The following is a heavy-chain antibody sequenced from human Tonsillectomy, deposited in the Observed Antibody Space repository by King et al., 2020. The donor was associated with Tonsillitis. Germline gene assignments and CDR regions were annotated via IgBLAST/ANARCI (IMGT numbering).Heavy chain of an antibody. CDR1: AYSIDSGYY. CDR3: ARAYGGSWTYSFDY. CDR2: IYHSGST. Sequence: QLQESGPGLVKPSETLSLTCAVSAYSIDSGYYWGWIRQPPGKGLECIASIYHSGSTYCNPSLKSRVTMSVDTSKNQFSLELSSVTAADTASYYCARAYGGSWTYSFDYWGQGTLVTVSS. V-gene: IGHV4-38-2*01. J-gene: IGHJ4*02. D-gene: IGHD6-13*01.